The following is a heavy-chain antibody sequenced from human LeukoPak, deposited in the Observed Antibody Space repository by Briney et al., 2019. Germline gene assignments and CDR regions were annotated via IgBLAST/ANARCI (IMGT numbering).Heavy chain of an antibody. CDR2: FYDSGNT. CDR3: ARHTRPGYSGHENAFDI. Sequence: PGGSLRLSCTASGFTFGNYAMSWVRQAPGEGLEWIGNFYDSGNTRYNPSLKSRVTISGDTSKNQFSLKLTSVTAADAAVYYCARHTRPGYSGHENAFDIWGQGTMVTVSS. D-gene: IGHD5-12*01. J-gene: IGHJ3*02. CDR1: GFTFGNYA. V-gene: IGHV4-39*01.